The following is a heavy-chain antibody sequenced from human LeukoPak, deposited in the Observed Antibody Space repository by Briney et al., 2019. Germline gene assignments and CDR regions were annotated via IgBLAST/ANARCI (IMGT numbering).Heavy chain of an antibody. V-gene: IGHV1-69*05. CDR2: IIPIFGTA. J-gene: IGHJ4*02. Sequence: SVKVPCKASGGTFSSYAISWVRQAPGQGLEWMGRIIPIFGTANYAQKFQGRVTITTDESTSTAYMGLSSLRSEDTAVYYCARDPYYYDSSGYYRDWGQGTLVTVSS. D-gene: IGHD3-22*01. CDR1: GGTFSSYA. CDR3: ARDPYYYDSSGYYRD.